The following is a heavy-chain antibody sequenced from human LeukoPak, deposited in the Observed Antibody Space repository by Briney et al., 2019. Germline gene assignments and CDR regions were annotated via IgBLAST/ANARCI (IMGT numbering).Heavy chain of an antibody. J-gene: IGHJ4*02. CDR1: GYTFSGYY. V-gene: IGHV1-2*06. CDR3: ARARRRNYYDSSGYVDY. Sequence: ASVKVSCKASGYTFSGYYIHWVRQAPGQGLEWTGRINPSTGGTNYAQIFQGRVTMTRDTSISTAYMELSRLRSDDTAVYYCARARRRNYYDSSGYVDYWGQGTLVTVSS. CDR2: INPSTGGT. D-gene: IGHD3-22*01.